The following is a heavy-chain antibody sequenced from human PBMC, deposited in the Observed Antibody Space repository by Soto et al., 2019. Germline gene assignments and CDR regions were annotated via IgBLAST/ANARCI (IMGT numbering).Heavy chain of an antibody. V-gene: IGHV5-51*01. CDR2: IYPGDSDT. CDR3: AILITMVRGVSDY. D-gene: IGHD3-10*01. CDR1: GYSFTSYW. J-gene: IGHJ4*02. Sequence: PGESLKISCKGSGYSFTSYWIGWVRQMPGKGLEWMGIIYPGDSDTRYSPSFQGQVTISADKPISTAYLQWSSLKASDTAMYYCAILITMVRGVSDYWGQGTLVTVSS.